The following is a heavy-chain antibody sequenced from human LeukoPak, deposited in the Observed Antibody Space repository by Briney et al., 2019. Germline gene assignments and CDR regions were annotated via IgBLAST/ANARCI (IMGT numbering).Heavy chain of an antibody. CDR3: ATSIVVVPAAKGDY. CDR2: ISGSGGST. V-gene: IGHV3-23*01. D-gene: IGHD2-2*01. J-gene: IGHJ4*02. CDR1: GFTFSSYA. Sequence: GGSLRLSCAASGFTFSSYAMSWVRQAPGKGLEWVSAISGSGGSTYYADSVRGRFTISRDNSKNTLYLQMNSLRAEDTAVYYCATSIVVVPAAKGDYWCQGTLVTVSS.